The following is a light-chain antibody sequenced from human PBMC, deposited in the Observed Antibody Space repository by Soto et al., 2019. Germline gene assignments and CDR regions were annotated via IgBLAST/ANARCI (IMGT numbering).Light chain of an antibody. Sequence: EIVLTQSPSTLSSSVGERATLSCRASQSVSSYLAWYQQKPGQAPRLLIYGASTRATGIPDRFSGSGSGTDFTLTISRLEPEDFAVYYCQQYGSSATFGGGTKVDIK. J-gene: IGKJ4*02. V-gene: IGKV3-20*01. CDR3: QQYGSSAT. CDR1: QSVSSY. CDR2: GAS.